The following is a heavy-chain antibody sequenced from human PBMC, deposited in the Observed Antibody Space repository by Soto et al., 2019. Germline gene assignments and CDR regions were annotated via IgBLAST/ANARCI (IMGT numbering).Heavy chain of an antibody. CDR1: GFTFSSYA. CDR2: IKSKTDGGTT. D-gene: IGHD3-3*01. J-gene: IGHJ5*02. Sequence: PGGSLRLSCAASGFTFSSYAMSWVRQAPGKGLEWVGRIKSKTDGGTTDYAAPVKGRFTISRDDSKNTLYLQMDSLKTEDTAVYYCTTDQKIFGVVIPWGQGTLVTVSS. V-gene: IGHV3-15*01. CDR3: TTDQKIFGVVIP.